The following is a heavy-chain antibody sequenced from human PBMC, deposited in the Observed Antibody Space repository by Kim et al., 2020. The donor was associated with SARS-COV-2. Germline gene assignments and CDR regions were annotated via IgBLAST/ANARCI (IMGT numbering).Heavy chain of an antibody. CDR1: GFTFSSYG. D-gene: IGHD2-15*01. CDR3: APPTSGGYYYGMDV. Sequence: GGSLRLSCAASGFTFSSYGMHWVRQAPGKGLEWVAVISYDGSNKYYADSVKGRFTISRDNSKNTLYLQMNSLRAEDTAVYYCAPPTSGGYYYGMDVWGQGTTVTVSS. V-gene: IGHV3-30*03. CDR2: ISYDGSNK. J-gene: IGHJ6*02.